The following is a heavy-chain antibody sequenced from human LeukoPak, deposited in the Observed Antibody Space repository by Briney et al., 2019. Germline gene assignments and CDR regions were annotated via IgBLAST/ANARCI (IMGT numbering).Heavy chain of an antibody. D-gene: IGHD1-26*01. CDR2: IYSSGNT. Sequence: GGSLRLSCAASGFTLSSNYVGWVRQAPGKGLEWVSHIYSSGNTYHAASVKGSFTISRDTSENMVFLQMNSLRAEDTAVYYCGEGGGAGKYYFDYWGQGTLVTVSS. CDR1: GFTLSSNY. CDR3: GEGGGAGKYYFDY. V-gene: IGHV3-66*01. J-gene: IGHJ4*02.